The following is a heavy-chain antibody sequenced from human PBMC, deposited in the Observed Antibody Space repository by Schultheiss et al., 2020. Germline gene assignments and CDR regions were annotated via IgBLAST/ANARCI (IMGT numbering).Heavy chain of an antibody. J-gene: IGHJ4*02. D-gene: IGHD6-19*01. Sequence: GGSLRLSCKGSGYKFTTYWIGWVRQMPGKGLEWMGIIYPGDSDTRYSPSFQGQVSISADKSSSTAYLQWSSLKASDTAMYYCARIEAVAGIDYWGQGTLVTVSS. CDR1: GYKFTTYW. CDR2: IYPGDSDT. V-gene: IGHV5-51*01. CDR3: ARIEAVAGIDY.